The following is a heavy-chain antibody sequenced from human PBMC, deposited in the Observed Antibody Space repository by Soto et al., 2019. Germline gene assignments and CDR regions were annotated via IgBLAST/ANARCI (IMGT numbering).Heavy chain of an antibody. CDR3: ARDSTAFLFDY. Sequence: QVQLQESGPGRVKPSETLSLTCTVSGASVRSGSFYWSWIRQPPGKGLEWIGYIYYTGRTSYNPSLKRRVTISIDPSKNHFALNLTSVTAADTAIYYCARDSTAFLFDYWGQGALVTVSS. D-gene: IGHD3-3*02. CDR2: IYYTGRT. V-gene: IGHV4-61*03. CDR1: GASVRSGSFY. J-gene: IGHJ4*02.